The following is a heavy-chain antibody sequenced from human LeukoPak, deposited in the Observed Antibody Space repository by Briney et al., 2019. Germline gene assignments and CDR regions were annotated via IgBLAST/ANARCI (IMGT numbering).Heavy chain of an antibody. J-gene: IGHJ5*02. CDR3: ARGVKKVRGPRGYWFDP. CDR2: TYTSGST. V-gene: IGHV4-61*02. CDR1: GGSISSGSYY. Sequence: SETLSLTCTVSGGSISSGSYYWSWIRQPAGKGLEWIGRTYTSGSTNYNPSLKSRVTISVDTSKNQFSLKLSSVTAADTAVYYCARGVKKVRGPRGYWFDPWGQGTLVTVSS. D-gene: IGHD3-10*01.